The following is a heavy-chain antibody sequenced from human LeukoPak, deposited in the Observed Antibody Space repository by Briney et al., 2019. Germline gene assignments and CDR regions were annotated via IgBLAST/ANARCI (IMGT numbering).Heavy chain of an antibody. J-gene: IGHJ4*02. V-gene: IGHV5-51*01. CDR3: ARRDLRHSSGCYDDY. D-gene: IGHD6-19*01. CDR1: GYSFTSYW. Sequence: GESLKISCKGSGYSFTSYWIGWVRQMPGKGREWMGIIYPGDSDTRYSPSFQGQVTISADKSISTAYLQWSSLKASDTAMYYCARRDLRHSSGCYDDYWGQGTLVTVSS. CDR2: IYPGDSDT.